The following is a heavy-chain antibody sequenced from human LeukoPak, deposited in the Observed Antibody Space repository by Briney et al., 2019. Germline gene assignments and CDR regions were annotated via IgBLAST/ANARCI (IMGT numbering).Heavy chain of an antibody. J-gene: IGHJ4*02. CDR1: GGTFSSYA. V-gene: IGHV1-18*01. D-gene: IGHD3-3*01. CDR2: ISAYNGNT. CDR3: ARGPYYDFWSGYEQTFDY. Sequence: GASVKVSCKASGGTFSSYAISWVRQAPGQGLEWMGWISAYNGNTNYAQKLQGRVTMTTDTSTSTAYMELRSLRSDDTAVYYCARGPYYDFWSGYEQTFDYWGQGTLVTVSS.